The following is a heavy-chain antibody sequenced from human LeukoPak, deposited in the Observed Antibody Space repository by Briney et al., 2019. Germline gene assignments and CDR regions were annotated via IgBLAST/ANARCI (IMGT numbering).Heavy chain of an antibody. CDR3: ARVPLSGAHSTKNWFDP. CDR1: GGTFSSYA. CDR2: IIPIFGTA. Sequence: SVKVSCKASGGTFSSYAISWVRQAPGQGLERMGGIIPIFGTANYAQKFQGRVTITTDESTSTAYMELSSLRSEDTAVYYCARVPLSGAHSTKNWFDPWGQGTLVTVSS. V-gene: IGHV1-69*05. J-gene: IGHJ5*02. D-gene: IGHD7-27*01.